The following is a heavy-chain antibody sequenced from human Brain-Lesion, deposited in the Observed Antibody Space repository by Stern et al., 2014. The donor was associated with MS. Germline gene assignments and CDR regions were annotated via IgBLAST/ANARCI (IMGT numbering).Heavy chain of an antibody. J-gene: IGHJ4*02. CDR3: ARDITGSSAYFAY. CDR1: GFTFDDYA. Sequence: DVQLLESGGDLVQPGRSLRLSCAAFGFTFDDYALHWVRQAPGKGLEWVAGISWNSGTIGYADSVKGRFTTSRDNAYSSLYLQMNSLRPEDTALYYCARDITGSSAYFAYWGQGTLVTVSS. V-gene: IGHV3-9*01. CDR2: ISWNSGTI. D-gene: IGHD1-14*01.